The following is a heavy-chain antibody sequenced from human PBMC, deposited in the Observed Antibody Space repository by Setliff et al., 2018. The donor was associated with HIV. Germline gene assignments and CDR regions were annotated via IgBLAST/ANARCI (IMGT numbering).Heavy chain of an antibody. J-gene: IGHJ4*02. CDR1: GGTFSSYA. CDR3: ARGYCSSTSCYGIYYFDN. Sequence: SVKVSCKASGGTFSSYAISWVRQAPGQGLEWMGGIIPIFGTANYAQKFQGRVTITADESTSTAYMALRSLRSDDTAVYYCARGYCSSTSCYGIYYFDNWGQGTPVTVSS. D-gene: IGHD2-2*01. V-gene: IGHV1-69*13. CDR2: IIPIFGTA.